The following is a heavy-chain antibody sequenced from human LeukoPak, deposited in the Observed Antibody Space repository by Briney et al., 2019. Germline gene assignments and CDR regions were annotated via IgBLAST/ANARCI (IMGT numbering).Heavy chain of an antibody. D-gene: IGHD2-2*01. CDR1: GGSISSSSYY. CDR3: ARQHPPAGPFDY. J-gene: IGHJ4*02. V-gene: IGHV4-39*01. CDR2: IYYSGST. Sequence: SETLSLTCTVSGGSISSSSYYWGCIRQPPGKGLEWIGSIYYSGSTYYNPSLKSRVTISVDTSKNQFSLKLSSVTAADTAVYYCARQHPPAGPFDYWGQGTLVTVSS.